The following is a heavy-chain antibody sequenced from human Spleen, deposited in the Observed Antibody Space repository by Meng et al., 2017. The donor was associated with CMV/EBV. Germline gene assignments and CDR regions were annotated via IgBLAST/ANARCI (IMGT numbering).Heavy chain of an antibody. D-gene: IGHD2-2*02. CDR3: ARALTAITRDYYYGMDV. Sequence: ASVKVSCKASGYTFTGYYMHWVRQAPGQGLEWMGWINPNSGGTNYAQKFQGRVTMTRDTSISTAYMELSRLRSDDTAVYYCARALTAITRDYYYGMDVWGQGTTVTVSS. CDR2: INPNSGGT. J-gene: IGHJ6*02. V-gene: IGHV1-2*02. CDR1: GYTFTGYY.